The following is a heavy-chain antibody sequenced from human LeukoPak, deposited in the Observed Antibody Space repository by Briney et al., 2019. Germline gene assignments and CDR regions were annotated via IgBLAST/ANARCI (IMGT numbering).Heavy chain of an antibody. CDR3: ARQGNTVTTNWFDP. V-gene: IGHV4-39*01. D-gene: IGHD4-11*01. Sequence: PAETLSLTCTVSGGSISSSSYYWGWLRQPPGKGLEWCGSIYYSGSTYYNPSLKSRVTISVDTSKNQFSLKLSSVTAADTAVYYCARQGNTVTTNWFDPWGQGTLVTVSS. J-gene: IGHJ5*02. CDR1: GGSISSSSYY. CDR2: IYYSGST.